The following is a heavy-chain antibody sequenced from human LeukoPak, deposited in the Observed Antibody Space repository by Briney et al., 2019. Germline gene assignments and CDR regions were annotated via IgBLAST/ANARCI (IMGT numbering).Heavy chain of an antibody. V-gene: IGHV4-59*08. Sequence: SETLTLTCTVSGCSISSYYWSWIRQAPGKGLQWIAHIYYSGSTNYNPSLKSRVNMSVDTSKNQFYLQLSSVTAADAAVYYCAIHRRILPYSSSWYGAFDIWGQGTMVTVSS. J-gene: IGHJ3*02. D-gene: IGHD6-13*01. CDR2: IYYSGST. CDR3: AIHRRILPYSSSWYGAFDI. CDR1: GCSISSYY.